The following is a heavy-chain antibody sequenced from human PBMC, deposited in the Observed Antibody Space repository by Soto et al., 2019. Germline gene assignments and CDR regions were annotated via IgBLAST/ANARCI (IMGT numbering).Heavy chain of an antibody. D-gene: IGHD3-22*01. V-gene: IGHV4-59*01. CDR1: GGSINTY. J-gene: IGHJ4*02. CDR3: ARDSSASYREPPRFDS. Sequence: SETLSLTCTVSGGSINTYWNWIRQPPGKGLEWIGFVYYSGNTNYNPSLKSRVTISVDTSRNQFSLKLSSVTAADTAIYYCARDSSASYREPPRFDSWGQGIQVTVSS. CDR2: VYYSGNT.